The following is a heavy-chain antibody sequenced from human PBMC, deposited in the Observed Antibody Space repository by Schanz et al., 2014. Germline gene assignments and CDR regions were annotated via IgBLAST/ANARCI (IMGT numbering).Heavy chain of an antibody. D-gene: IGHD6-19*01. J-gene: IGHJ4*02. CDR3: ARGGYSSGWYDHVIARFDY. V-gene: IGHV1-18*01. CDR2: ISAYNGNT. Sequence: QVQLIQSGAEVKKPGASVTVSCKTSGYTFSDYGINWVRQAPGQGLEWMGWISAYNGNTNYAQKLQGRVTMATDTATSTAYMELRSLRSDDTAVYYSARGGYSSGWYDHVIARFDYWGQGTLVTVSS. CDR1: GYTFSDYG.